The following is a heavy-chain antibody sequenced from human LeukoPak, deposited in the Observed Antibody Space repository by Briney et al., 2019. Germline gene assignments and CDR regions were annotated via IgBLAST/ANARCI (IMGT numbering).Heavy chain of an antibody. D-gene: IGHD1-26*01. Sequence: ASVKVSCKASGYTFTGYYMHWVRQAPGQGLEWMGWVNPNSGGTNYAQKFQGRVTMTRDTSISTAYMDLSRLRSDDTAVYYCARGAEWELLSDYWGQGTLVTVSS. V-gene: IGHV1-2*02. J-gene: IGHJ4*02. CDR3: ARGAEWELLSDY. CDR1: GYTFTGYY. CDR2: VNPNSGGT.